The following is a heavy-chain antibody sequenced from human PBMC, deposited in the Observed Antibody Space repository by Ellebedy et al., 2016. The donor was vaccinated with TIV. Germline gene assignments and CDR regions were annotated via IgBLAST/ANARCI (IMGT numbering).Heavy chain of an antibody. CDR2: FDPEDGET. D-gene: IGHD5-18*01. CDR1: VYTLTELS. J-gene: IGHJ6*02. Sequence: AASVKVSCKVSVYTLTELSMHWVRQAPGKGLEWMGGFDPEDGETIYAQKFQGRVTMTEDTSTDTAYMELSSLRSEDTAVYYCARDIDTAMVTPYYYYYGMDVWGQGTTVTVSS. V-gene: IGHV1-24*01. CDR3: ARDIDTAMVTPYYYYYGMDV.